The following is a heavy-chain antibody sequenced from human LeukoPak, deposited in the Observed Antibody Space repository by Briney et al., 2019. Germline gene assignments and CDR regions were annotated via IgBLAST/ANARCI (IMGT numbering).Heavy chain of an antibody. J-gene: IGHJ4*02. Sequence: HPGGSLRLSCAASGFTFSSYWMSWVRQAPGKGLEWVANIKQDGSNKYYADSVKGRFTISRDNSKNTLYLQMNSLRAEDTAVYYCAKDDSSGFPIDYWGQGTLVTVSS. CDR3: AKDDSSGFPIDY. CDR1: GFTFSSYW. CDR2: IKQDGSNK. D-gene: IGHD6-19*01. V-gene: IGHV3-7*01.